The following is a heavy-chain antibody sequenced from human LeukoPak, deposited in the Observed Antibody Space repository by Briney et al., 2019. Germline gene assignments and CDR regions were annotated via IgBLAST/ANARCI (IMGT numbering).Heavy chain of an antibody. D-gene: IGHD3-10*01. V-gene: IGHV3-20*04. CDR2: INRNGDIT. J-gene: IGHJ4*02. Sequence: PGGSLRLSCAASEFTFADYGMSWVRQTPGKGLEGVCGINRNGDITGCADFVKGRFTISRDNSKNTLYLQMNSLRADDTAVYYCAKRHLWFGESWYYFDYWGQGTLVTVSS. CDR1: EFTFADYG. CDR3: AKRHLWFGESWYYFDY.